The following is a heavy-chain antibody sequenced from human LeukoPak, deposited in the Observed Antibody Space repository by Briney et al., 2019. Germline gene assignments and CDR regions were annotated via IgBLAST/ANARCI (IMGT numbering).Heavy chain of an antibody. CDR2: IKQDGSEK. D-gene: IGHD6-19*01. CDR1: GFTFSNAW. CDR3: ARAYTGYSSGWLI. V-gene: IGHV3-7*04. J-gene: IGHJ4*02. Sequence: GGSLRLSCAASGFTFSNAWMSWVRQAPGKGLEWVANIKQDGSEKCYVDSVKGRFTISRDNAKNSLYLQMNSLRAEDTAVYYCARAYTGYSSGWLIWGQGTLVTVSS.